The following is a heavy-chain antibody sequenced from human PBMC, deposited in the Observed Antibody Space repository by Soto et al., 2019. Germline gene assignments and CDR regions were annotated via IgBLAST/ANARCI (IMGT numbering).Heavy chain of an antibody. CDR1: GYTFTSYY. CDR3: ARVYVDTAIPVAGIYYYYRMDV. CDR2: INPSGGST. Sequence: ASVKVSCKASGYTFTSYYMHWVRQAPGQGLEWMGIINPSGGSTSYAQKFQGRVTMTRDTSTSTVYMELSSLRSEDTAVYYCARVYVDTAIPVAGIYYYYRMDVWGQGTTVTVSS. D-gene: IGHD5-18*01. J-gene: IGHJ6*02. V-gene: IGHV1-46*01.